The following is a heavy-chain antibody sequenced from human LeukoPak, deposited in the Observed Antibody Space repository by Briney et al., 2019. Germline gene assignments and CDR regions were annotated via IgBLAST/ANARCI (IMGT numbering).Heavy chain of an antibody. J-gene: IGHJ5*02. D-gene: IGHD3-9*01. CDR2: INPNSGGT. Sequence: SVKVSCKASGYTFTGYYMHWVRQAPGQGLEWMGWINPNSGGTNYAQKFQGRVTMTRDTSISTAYMELSRLRSDDTAVYYCARNGGSYDILTGYYMGNWFDPWGQGTLVTVSS. V-gene: IGHV1-2*02. CDR3: ARNGGSYDILTGYYMGNWFDP. CDR1: GYTFTGYY.